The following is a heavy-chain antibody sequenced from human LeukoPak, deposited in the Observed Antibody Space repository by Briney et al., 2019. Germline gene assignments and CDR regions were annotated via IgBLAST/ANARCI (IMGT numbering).Heavy chain of an antibody. CDR3: AREAYDILTGWIGGFDY. D-gene: IGHD3-9*01. CDR2: IWYDGSNK. Sequence: PGGSLRLSCAASGFTFSSYGMQWVRQAPGKGLEWVAVIWYDGSNKYYADSVKGRFTISRDNSKNTLYLQMISLRAEDTAVYYCAREAYDILTGWIGGFDYWGQGTLVTVSS. J-gene: IGHJ4*02. CDR1: GFTFSSYG. V-gene: IGHV3-33*01.